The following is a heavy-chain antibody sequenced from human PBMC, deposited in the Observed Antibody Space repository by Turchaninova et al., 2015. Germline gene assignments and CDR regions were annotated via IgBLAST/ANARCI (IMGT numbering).Heavy chain of an antibody. V-gene: IGHV3-23*01. CDR3: AKDRLGLSGGYQDPDY. CDR2: ISVSGGST. D-gene: IGHD3-22*01. J-gene: IGHJ4*02. CDR1: GFTFSSYA. Sequence: EVQLLESGGGLVQHGGSLRLSCAASGFTFSSYAMGWVRQTPGKGLEWVSSISVSGGSTYYADSVKGRFTISRDNSKDTLYLQMNSLGAEDTAVYYCAKDRLGLSGGYQDPDYWGQGTLVTVSS.